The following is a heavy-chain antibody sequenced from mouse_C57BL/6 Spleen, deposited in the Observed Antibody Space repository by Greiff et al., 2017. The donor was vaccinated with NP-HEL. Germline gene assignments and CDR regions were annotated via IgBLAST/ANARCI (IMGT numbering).Heavy chain of an antibody. V-gene: IGHV2-2*01. CDR1: GFSLTSYG. D-gene: IGHD1-1*01. J-gene: IGHJ1*03. CDR2: IWSGGST. CDR3: ARTLYYYGSSYDWYFDV. Sequence: VQGVESGPGLVQPSQSLSITCTVSGFSLTSYGVHWVRQSPGKGLEWLGVIWSGGSTDYNAAFISSLSISKDNSKSQVFFKMNSLQADDTAIYYCARTLYYYGSSYDWYFDVWGTGTTVTVSS.